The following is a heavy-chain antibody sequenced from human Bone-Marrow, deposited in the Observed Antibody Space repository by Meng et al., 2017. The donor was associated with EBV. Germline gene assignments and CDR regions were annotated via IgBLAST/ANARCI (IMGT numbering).Heavy chain of an antibody. CDR3: ARGAVRGVIHWFDP. J-gene: IGHJ5*02. V-gene: IGHV1-69*01. CDR2: IIPIFGTA. D-gene: IGHD3-10*01. CDR1: GGSFSTYA. Sequence: QGQRVQSGAEGKKPGASLKVSCKASGGSFSTYAISWVRQAPGQGLEWMGGIIPIFGTANYAQKFQGRVTITADESTSTAYMELSSLRSEDTAVYYCARGAVRGVIHWFDPWGQGTLVTVSS.